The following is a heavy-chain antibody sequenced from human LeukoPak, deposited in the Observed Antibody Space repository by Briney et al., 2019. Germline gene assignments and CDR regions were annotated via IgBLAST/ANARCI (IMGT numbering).Heavy chain of an antibody. CDR1: GGSFSGYY. Sequence: PSETLSLTCAVYGGSFSGYYWSWIRQPPGKGLEWIGEINHSGSTNYNPSFKSRVTISVDTSKNQFSLKLSSVTAADTAVYYCASTRGYDTRYYFDYWGQGTLVTVSS. D-gene: IGHD5-12*01. J-gene: IGHJ4*02. CDR2: INHSGST. V-gene: IGHV4-34*01. CDR3: ASTRGYDTRYYFDY.